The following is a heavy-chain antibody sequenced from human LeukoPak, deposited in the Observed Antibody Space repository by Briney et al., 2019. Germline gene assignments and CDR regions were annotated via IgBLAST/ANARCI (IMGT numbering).Heavy chain of an antibody. Sequence: SETLSLTCTVSGGSISSYYWSWIRQPPGKGLEWIGSIYYSGSTYYNPSLKSRVTISVDTSKNQFSLKLSSVTAADTAVYYCARHSDAFDIWGQGTMVTVSS. J-gene: IGHJ3*02. CDR2: IYYSGST. CDR1: GGSISSYY. CDR3: ARHSDAFDI. V-gene: IGHV4-59*05.